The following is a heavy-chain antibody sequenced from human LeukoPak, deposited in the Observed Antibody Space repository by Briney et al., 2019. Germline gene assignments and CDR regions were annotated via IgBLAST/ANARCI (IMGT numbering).Heavy chain of an antibody. D-gene: IGHD3-10*01. CDR1: GFTVSTNF. Sequence: GGSLRPSCAASGFTVSTNFMNWVRQAPGKGLEWVSIISSGGSTDYADSVKGRFTISRDSSKNTLYLQMNSLRAEDTAVYYCARGGSRYFHNWGQGTLVTVST. CDR2: ISSGGST. CDR3: ARGGSRYFHN. V-gene: IGHV3-66*01. J-gene: IGHJ4*02.